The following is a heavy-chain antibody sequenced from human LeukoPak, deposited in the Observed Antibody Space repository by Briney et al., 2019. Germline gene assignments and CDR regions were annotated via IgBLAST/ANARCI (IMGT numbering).Heavy chain of an antibody. Sequence: RASVKVSCKASGYTFTSYGISWVRQAPGQGLEWMGWISAYNGNTNYAQKLQGRVTMTTDTSTSTAYMELRSLRSDDTAVYYCARVSGEALWFSELAQHYYYYYMDVWGKGTTVTVSS. CDR1: GYTFTSYG. D-gene: IGHD3-10*01. CDR3: ARVSGEALWFSELAQHYYYYYMDV. V-gene: IGHV1-18*01. J-gene: IGHJ6*03. CDR2: ISAYNGNT.